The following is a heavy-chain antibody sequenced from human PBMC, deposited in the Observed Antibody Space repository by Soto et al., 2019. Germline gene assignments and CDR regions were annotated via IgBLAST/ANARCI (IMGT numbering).Heavy chain of an antibody. CDR3: AKDRTFGPPLVRFDS. CDR2: ISGNGGST. D-gene: IGHD6-6*01. CDR1: GFTFSVYA. J-gene: IGHJ4*02. Sequence: LRLSCGASGFTFSVYAMTWVRQAPGKGLEWVSAISGNGGSTYYADSVKGRFTISRDNSKSTLHLQMHSLRVEDTAVYYCAKDRTFGPPLVRFDSWGQGTLVTVSS. V-gene: IGHV3-23*01.